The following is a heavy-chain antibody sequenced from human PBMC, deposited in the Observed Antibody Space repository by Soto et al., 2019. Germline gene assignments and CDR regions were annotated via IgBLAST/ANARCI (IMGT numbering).Heavy chain of an antibody. D-gene: IGHD3-9*01. CDR3: ARVSYDILTAQKGGTDWFDP. V-gene: IGHV1-69*06. J-gene: IGHJ5*02. CDR2: IIPIFGTA. CDR1: GGTFSSYA. Sequence: SVKVSCKASGGTFSSYAISWVRQAPGQGLEWMGGIIPIFGTANYAQKFQGRVTITADKSTSTAYMELSSLRSEDTAVYYCARVSYDILTAQKGGTDWFDPWGQGTLVTVSS.